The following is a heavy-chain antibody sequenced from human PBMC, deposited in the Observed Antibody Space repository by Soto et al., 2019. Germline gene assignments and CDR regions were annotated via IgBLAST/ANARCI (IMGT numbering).Heavy chain of an antibody. V-gene: IGHV3-33*01. D-gene: IGHD5-18*01. CDR2: IWYDGSNK. CDR1: GFTFSSYG. Sequence: GGSLRLSCAASGFTFSSYGMHWVRQAPGKGLEWVAVIWYDGSNKYYADSVQGRFTISRDNSKNTLYLQMNSLRAEDTAVYYCARASYSYGYYFDYWGQGTLVTV. CDR3: ARASYSYGYYFDY. J-gene: IGHJ4*02.